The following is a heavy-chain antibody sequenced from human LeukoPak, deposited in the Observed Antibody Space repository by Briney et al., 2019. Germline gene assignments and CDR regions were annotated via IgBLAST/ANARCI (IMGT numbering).Heavy chain of an antibody. CDR2: IRSKAYGGTT. V-gene: IGHV3-49*03. Sequence: GGSLRLSCTTSGFTFGDYAMSWFRQAPGKGLEWVGFIRSKAYGGTTEFAASVKDGFSISRDDSKGIAYLQLNSLKTEDTAVYYCTRDVAGGYNYGYAYWGQGTLVTVSS. J-gene: IGHJ4*02. CDR3: TRDVAGGYNYGYAY. CDR1: GFTFGDYA. D-gene: IGHD5-18*01.